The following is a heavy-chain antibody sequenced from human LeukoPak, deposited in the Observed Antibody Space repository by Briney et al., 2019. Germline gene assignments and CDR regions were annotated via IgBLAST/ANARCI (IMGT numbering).Heavy chain of an antibody. Sequence: PSETLSLPCTVSGGSLNSGGYYWSWIRPHPGQGLEWIGYIYYSGSTYYNPSLQSRVTISVDTSKSQFSLKLSSVTAADTAVYYCAREREGGYYFDYWGQATLVTVSS. D-gene: IGHD1-26*01. J-gene: IGHJ4*02. CDR3: AREREGGYYFDY. CDR1: GGSLNSGGYY. V-gene: IGHV4-31*03. CDR2: IYYSGST.